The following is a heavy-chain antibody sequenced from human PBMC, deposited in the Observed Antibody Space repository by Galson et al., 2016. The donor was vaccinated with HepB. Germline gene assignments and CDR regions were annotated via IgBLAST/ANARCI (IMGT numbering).Heavy chain of an antibody. CDR1: GFSLSTSLMR. J-gene: IGHJ4*02. CDR3: ARSHIHGGTYLVDY. CDR2: IDWDDDK. V-gene: IGHV2-70*04. Sequence: PALVTPTQTLTLTCTFSGFSLSTSLMRVSWIRQPPGKALEWLARIDWDDDKYYSTSLKTRLTISKDISKNQVVLTMTNMDPVETATYYCARSHIHGGTYLVDYWGQGTLVTVSS. D-gene: IGHD1-26*01.